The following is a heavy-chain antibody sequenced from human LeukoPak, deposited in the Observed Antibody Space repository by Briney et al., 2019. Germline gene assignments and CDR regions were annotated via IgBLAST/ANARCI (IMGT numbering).Heavy chain of an antibody. CDR2: ISAYNGNT. CDR1: GYTFTSYG. D-gene: IGHD4-17*01. CDR3: ARSKVTTFDYYYYGMDV. V-gene: IGHV1-18*01. J-gene: IGHJ6*02. Sequence: ASVKVSCKASGYTFTSYGISWVRQAPGQGLEWMGWISAYNGNTNYAQKLQGRVTMTTDTSTSTAYMELRSLRSEDTAVYYCARSKVTTFDYYYYGMDVWGQGTTVTVSS.